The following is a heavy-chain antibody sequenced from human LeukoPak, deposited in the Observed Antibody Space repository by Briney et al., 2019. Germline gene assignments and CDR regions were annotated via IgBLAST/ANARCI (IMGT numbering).Heavy chain of an antibody. D-gene: IGHD3-10*01. J-gene: IGHJ5*02. CDR2: INPSGGST. Sequence: ASVKVSCKASGYTLTSYHMHWVRQAPGQGLEWMGIINPSGGSTSYAQKLQGRVSMTRDTSTSTVYMELSSLRLGDTAVYSCAREGASGSYSRFDPWGQGTLVTVSS. V-gene: IGHV1-46*04. CDR1: GYTLTSYH. CDR3: AREGASGSYSRFDP.